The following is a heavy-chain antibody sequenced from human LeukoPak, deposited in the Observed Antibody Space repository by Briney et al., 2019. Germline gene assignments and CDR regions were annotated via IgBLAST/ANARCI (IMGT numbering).Heavy chain of an antibody. CDR1: GFTFSSYA. D-gene: IGHD1-14*01. V-gene: IGHV3-30*01. J-gene: IGHJ4*02. CDR2: ISYDGSNK. CDR3: ASDGQWYKENYYFDY. Sequence: GGSLRLSCAASGFTFSSYAMHWVRQAPGKGLEWVAVISYDGSNKYYADSVKGRFTISRDNSKNTLYLQMNSLRAEDTAVYYCASDGQWYKENYYFDYWGQGTLVTVSS.